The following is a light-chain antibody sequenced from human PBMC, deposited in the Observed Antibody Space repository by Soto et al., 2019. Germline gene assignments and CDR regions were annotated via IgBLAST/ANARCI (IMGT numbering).Light chain of an antibody. CDR1: QSISFY. Sequence: DIQMTQSPSCLSASGGDRVAISCRASQSISFYLNWYQQKPGNAPKVLIYAASNLQTGVPSRFSGSGSGTDFTLTINSLQPEDFATYSCQQSYSTPITFGQGTRLEIK. J-gene: IGKJ5*01. V-gene: IGKV1-39*01. CDR2: AAS. CDR3: QQSYSTPIT.